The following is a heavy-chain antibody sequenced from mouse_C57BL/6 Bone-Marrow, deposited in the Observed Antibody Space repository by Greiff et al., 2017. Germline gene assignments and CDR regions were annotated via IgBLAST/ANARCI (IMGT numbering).Heavy chain of an antibody. CDR1: GYTFTTYP. Sequence: QVQLQQSGAELVKPGASVKMSCKASGYTFTTYPIEWMKQNPGKSLEWIGNFHPYNDDTKYNEKFKGKATLTVEKSSSTVYLELSRLTSDDSAVYDGERGGNYGGYYFDYWGQGTTLTVSS. CDR3: ERGGNYGGYYFDY. J-gene: IGHJ2*01. V-gene: IGHV1-47*01. CDR2: FHPYNDDT. D-gene: IGHD2-1*01.